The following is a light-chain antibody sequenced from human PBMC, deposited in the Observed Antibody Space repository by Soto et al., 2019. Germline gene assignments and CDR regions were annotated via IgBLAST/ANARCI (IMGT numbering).Light chain of an antibody. CDR3: CAYTARTTLSWV. V-gene: IGLV2-14*01. CDR2: EVS. J-gene: IGLJ3*02. Sequence: QSVLTQPDSVSGSPGQSITISCAGASSDIGGYNYVSWYQQHPGKAPRLMIYEVSYRPLGVSNRFSGSQSGNTASLTISGLQAEDEAEYYCCAYTARTTLSWVFGGGTKVTVL. CDR1: SSDIGGYNY.